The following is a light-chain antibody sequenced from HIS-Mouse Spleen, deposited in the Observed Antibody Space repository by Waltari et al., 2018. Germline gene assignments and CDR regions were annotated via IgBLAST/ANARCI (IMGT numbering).Light chain of an antibody. CDR2: DDS. CDR1: NLGSKS. J-gene: IGLJ3*02. Sequence: SYVLTQPPSVSVAPGQTASISCGGNNLGSKSLHWYQQKPGQAPVLVCYDDSDRPSGIPERFSGSNSGNTATLTISRVEAGDEADYYCQVWDSSSDGVFGGGTKLTVL. V-gene: IGLV3-21*02. CDR3: QVWDSSSDGV.